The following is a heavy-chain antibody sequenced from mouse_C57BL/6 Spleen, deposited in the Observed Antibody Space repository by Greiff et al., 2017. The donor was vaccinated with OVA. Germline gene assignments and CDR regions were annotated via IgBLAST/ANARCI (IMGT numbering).Heavy chain of an antibody. CDR2: IDPSDSET. V-gene: IGHV1-52*01. Sequence: QVQLQQPGAELVRPGSSVKLSCKASGYTFTSYWMHWVKQRPIQGLEWIGNIDPSDSETHYNQKFKDKATLTVDKSSSPAYMQLSSLTSEDSAVYYCTRRSYGNHEDYWGQGTTLTVSS. D-gene: IGHD2-1*01. CDR1: GYTFTSYW. CDR3: TRRSYGNHEDY. J-gene: IGHJ2*01.